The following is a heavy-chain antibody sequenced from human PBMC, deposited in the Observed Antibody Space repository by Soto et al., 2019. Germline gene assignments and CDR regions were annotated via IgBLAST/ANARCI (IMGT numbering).Heavy chain of an antibody. D-gene: IGHD2-21*01. Sequence: GGSLRLSCAASGFTFRTYGMYWVRQAPGKGLEWVANIWGDGSEKYYADSVKGRFTISRDNAENSLYLQMNSLRAEDTAVYYCAAGFPPDFWGQGTLVTVSS. CDR2: IWGDGSEK. J-gene: IGHJ4*02. CDR1: GFTFRTYG. CDR3: AAGFPPDF. V-gene: IGHV3-33*03.